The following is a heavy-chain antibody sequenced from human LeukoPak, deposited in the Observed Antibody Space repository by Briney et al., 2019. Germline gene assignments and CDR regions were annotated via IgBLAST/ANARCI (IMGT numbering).Heavy chain of an antibody. CDR3: ARVPGYYPYYDSSGYYYNSFDY. V-gene: IGHV1-18*01. CDR2: ISAYNGNT. CDR1: GYTFTSYG. J-gene: IGHJ4*02. D-gene: IGHD3-22*01. Sequence: ASVKVSCKASGYTFTSYGISWVRQAPGQRLEWMGWISAYNGNTNYAQKLQGRVTMTTDTSTSTAYMELRSLRSDDTAVYYCARVPGYYPYYDSSGYYYNSFDYWGQGALVTVSS.